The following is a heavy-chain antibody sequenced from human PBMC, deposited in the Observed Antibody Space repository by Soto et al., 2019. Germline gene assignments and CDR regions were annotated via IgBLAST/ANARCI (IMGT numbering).Heavy chain of an antibody. J-gene: IGHJ3*02. CDR2: IKTDGSDT. CDR3: ARPRTSDWAYAI. V-gene: IGHV3-74*01. D-gene: IGHD3-9*01. CDR1: GFTFSSYW. Sequence: EVQLVESGGGLVQPGGSLRLSCAASGFTFSSYWMHWVRQSPGKGLVWVSRIKTDGSDTHYADSVKGRFTISRDNAKNTLYLQMNSLRDEDTAVYYCARPRTSDWAYAIWGQGTMVIVSS.